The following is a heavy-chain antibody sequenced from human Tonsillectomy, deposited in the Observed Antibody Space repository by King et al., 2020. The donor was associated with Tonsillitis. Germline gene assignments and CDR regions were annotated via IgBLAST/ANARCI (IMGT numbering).Heavy chain of an antibody. CDR2: ISVENGMT. CDR1: GYTFGNYG. CDR3: AGYSFDIRDFHSYLGGEFDY. J-gene: IGHJ4*02. D-gene: IGHD3-16*01. Sequence: VQLVQSGAEMMRPGASVKVSCRASGYTFGNYGISWVRRAPGQGLEWMGWISVENGMTKVAQKVQGRVTMTTETSTNTGYMELRNLRSDDTAVYYCAGYSFDIRDFHSYLGGEFDYWGQGTVVTVSS. V-gene: IGHV1-18*01.